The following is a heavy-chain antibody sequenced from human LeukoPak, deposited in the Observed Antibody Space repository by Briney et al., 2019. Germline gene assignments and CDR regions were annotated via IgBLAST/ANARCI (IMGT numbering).Heavy chain of an antibody. V-gene: IGHV3-23*01. Sequence: GGSLRLSCATSGFSLGSFAVSWVRQAPGKGLEWVSSISGGSGKTYYADSVKGRFTISRDNSKNTMYLQMNSLRAEDTALYYCARGRSGSYPNWFDPWGQGTLVTVSS. CDR1: GFSLGSFA. D-gene: IGHD3-10*01. CDR2: ISGGSGKT. J-gene: IGHJ5*02. CDR3: ARGRSGSYPNWFDP.